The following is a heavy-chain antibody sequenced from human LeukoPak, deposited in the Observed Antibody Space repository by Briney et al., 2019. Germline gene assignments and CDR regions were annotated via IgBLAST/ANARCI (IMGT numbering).Heavy chain of an antibody. J-gene: IGHJ4*02. CDR2: FTGSGGNT. CDR3: AEASTVYSYFDC. CDR1: GFTFSSHA. Sequence: PGGSLRLSCAASGFTFSSHAMSWVRQAPGKGLEWVAGFTGSGGNTFYAESVKGRVTISRDNSENTLYLQMSSLRAEDTAGYYCAEASTVYSYFDCWGQGTLVTVSS. V-gene: IGHV3-23*01. D-gene: IGHD3-22*01.